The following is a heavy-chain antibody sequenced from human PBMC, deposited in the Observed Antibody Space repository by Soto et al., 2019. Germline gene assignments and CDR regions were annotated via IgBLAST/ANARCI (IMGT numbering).Heavy chain of an antibody. Sequence: QITLKESGPTLVRPTQTLTLTCTLSGLSVNSSGVSVGWIRQPPGKALEWLALVYWDDDKRYRPSLESRLTITKDTSKNLVVLMMTNMDPVDTATYYCAHRVVGEDAFDIWGQGTLVTVSS. V-gene: IGHV2-5*02. J-gene: IGHJ3*02. CDR1: GLSVNSSGVS. CDR2: VYWDDDK. CDR3: AHRVVGEDAFDI.